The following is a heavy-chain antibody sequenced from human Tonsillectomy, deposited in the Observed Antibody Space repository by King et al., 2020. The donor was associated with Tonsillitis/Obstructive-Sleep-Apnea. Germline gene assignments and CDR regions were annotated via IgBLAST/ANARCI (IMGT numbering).Heavy chain of an antibody. Sequence: QLQESGPGLVKPSETLSLICTVSGGSISSSSYYWGWIRQPPGKGLEWIGNIYYSGSTYYNPSLKSRVTISVDTSKNQFSLKLNSVTAADTAVYYCARHAILVVPNWFDPWGQGTLVTVSS. V-gene: IGHV4-39*01. J-gene: IGHJ5*02. CDR1: GGSISSSSYY. CDR3: ARHAILVVPNWFDP. D-gene: IGHD2-15*01. CDR2: IYYSGST.